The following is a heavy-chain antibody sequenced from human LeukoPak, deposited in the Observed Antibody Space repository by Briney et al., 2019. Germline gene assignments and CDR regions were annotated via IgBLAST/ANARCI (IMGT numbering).Heavy chain of an antibody. Sequence: GASVNVSCKASGYTFTSYGISWVRQAPGQGLEWMGWISAYNGNTNYAQKLQGRVTMTTDTSTSTAYMELRSLRSDDTAVYYCARVSDCSSTRCLDYWGQGTLVTVSS. CDR3: ARVSDCSSTRCLDY. CDR1: GYTFTSYG. CDR2: ISAYNGNT. J-gene: IGHJ4*02. D-gene: IGHD2-2*01. V-gene: IGHV1-18*01.